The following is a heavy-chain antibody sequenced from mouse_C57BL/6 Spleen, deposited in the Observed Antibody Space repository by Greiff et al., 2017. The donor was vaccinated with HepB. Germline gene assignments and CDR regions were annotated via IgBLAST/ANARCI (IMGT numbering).Heavy chain of an antibody. J-gene: IGHJ2*01. CDR1: GYTFTSYW. CDR3: ARGDYYGISSYYFDY. Sequence: QVQLQQPGAELVKPGASVKMSCKASGYTFTSYWITWVKRRPGQGLEWIGEIYPGSGSTNYNEKFKSKATLTVDKSSSTAYMQRSSLTSEDSAVYYCARGDYYGISSYYFDYWGQGTTLTVSS. V-gene: IGHV1-55*01. CDR2: IYPGSGST. D-gene: IGHD1-1*01.